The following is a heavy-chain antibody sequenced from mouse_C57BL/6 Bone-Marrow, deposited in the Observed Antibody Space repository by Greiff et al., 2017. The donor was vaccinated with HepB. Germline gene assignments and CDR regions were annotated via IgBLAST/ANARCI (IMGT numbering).Heavy chain of an antibody. J-gene: IGHJ4*01. Sequence: QVQLQQSGAELARPGASVKLSCKASGYTFTSYGISWVKQRTGQGLEWIGEIYPRSGNTYYNEKFKGKATLTADKASSTAYMELRSLTSEDSAVYFCARGSGRVLYYAMDYWGQGTSVTVSS. V-gene: IGHV1-81*01. CDR1: GYTFTSYG. CDR2: IYPRSGNT. D-gene: IGHD3-2*02. CDR3: ARGSGRVLYYAMDY.